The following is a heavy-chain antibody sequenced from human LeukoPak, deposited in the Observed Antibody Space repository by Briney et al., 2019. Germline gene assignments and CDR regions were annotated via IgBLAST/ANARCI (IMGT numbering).Heavy chain of an antibody. D-gene: IGHD3-10*01. J-gene: IGHJ4*02. V-gene: IGHV4-59*08. CDR1: GGSISSYY. CDR2: IYYSGST. CDR3: ARHSGLLYFDY. Sequence: SETLSLTRTVSGGSISSYYWSWIRQPPGKGLEWIGYIYYSGSTYYNPSLKSRVTISVDTSKNQFSLNLSAVAAADTAVYYCARHSGLLYFDYWGQGTLVTVSS.